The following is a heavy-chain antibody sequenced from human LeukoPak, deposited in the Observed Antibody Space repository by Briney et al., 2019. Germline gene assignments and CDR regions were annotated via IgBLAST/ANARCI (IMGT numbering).Heavy chain of an antibody. CDR3: ARDGPDIVVVPAAILRYYYYGMDV. J-gene: IGHJ6*02. CDR1: GFTFSDYY. D-gene: IGHD2-2*02. Sequence: PGGSLRLSCAASGFTFSDYYMSWIRQAPGKGLEWVSYISSSDSTIHYADSVKGRFTISRDNAKNSLYLQMNSLRAEDTAVYYCARDGPDIVVVPAAILRYYYYGMDVWGQGTTVTVSS. V-gene: IGHV3-11*01. CDR2: ISSSDSTI.